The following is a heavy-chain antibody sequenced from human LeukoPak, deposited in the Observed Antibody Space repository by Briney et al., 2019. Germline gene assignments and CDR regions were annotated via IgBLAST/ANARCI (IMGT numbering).Heavy chain of an antibody. CDR2: ISSNGGST. CDR1: GFTFSSYS. D-gene: IGHD3-9*01. Sequence: GGSLRLSCSASGFTFSSYSMHWVRQAPGKELEYVSAISSNGGSTYYADSVKGRFTISRDNSKNTLYLQMSSLRAEDTAVYYCVVGGGYDILTGYYWPDFDYWGQGTLVTVSS. CDR3: VVGGGYDILTGYYWPDFDY. V-gene: IGHV3-64D*06. J-gene: IGHJ4*02.